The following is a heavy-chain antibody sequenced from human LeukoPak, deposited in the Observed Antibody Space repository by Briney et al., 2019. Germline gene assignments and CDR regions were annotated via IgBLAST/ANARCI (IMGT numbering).Heavy chain of an antibody. Sequence: PSETLSLTCAVSGGSISYYYWSWIRQPPGKGLEWIGYISYSGSTRYNPSLKSRVTVSVDTSKNQSSLDLRSVTAADTAVYYCARLRDSSGWYGAFDIWGQGTMVTGSS. CDR1: GGSISYYY. CDR2: ISYSGST. J-gene: IGHJ3*02. D-gene: IGHD6-19*01. CDR3: ARLRDSSGWYGAFDI. V-gene: IGHV4-59*08.